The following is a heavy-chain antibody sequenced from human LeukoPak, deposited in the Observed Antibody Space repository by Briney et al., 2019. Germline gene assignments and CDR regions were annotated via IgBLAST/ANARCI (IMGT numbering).Heavy chain of an antibody. CDR3: ASHSSRHYYDSSGYSAIDY. Sequence: GGSLRLSCSASGFTVTHYAMHWVRQAPGKGLEYVSAVDANGRTTYYADSVKGRFTISRDNSKNTLYLQMNSLRAEDTAVYYCASHSSRHYYDSSGYSAIDYWGQGTLVTVSS. V-gene: IGHV3-64*04. D-gene: IGHD3-22*01. CDR2: VDANGRTT. J-gene: IGHJ4*02. CDR1: GFTVTHYA.